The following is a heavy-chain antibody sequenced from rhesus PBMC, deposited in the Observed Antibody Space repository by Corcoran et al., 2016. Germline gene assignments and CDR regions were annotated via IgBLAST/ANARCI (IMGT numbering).Heavy chain of an antibody. Sequence: EVRLVESGGGLVQPGGSLRLSCAASGFTFSDYYMSWVRQAPGKGPEWVGFIRNKANGWTAEYAASVKGRFTISRDDSKSIASLQMNSLKTEDTAVYYCARDGYCSGGVCYAGAFDFWGQGLRVTVSS. CDR3: ARDGYCSGGVCYAGAFDF. V-gene: IGHV3-116*02. CDR1: GFTFSDYY. D-gene: IGHD2-8*01. CDR2: IRNKANGWTA. J-gene: IGHJ3*01.